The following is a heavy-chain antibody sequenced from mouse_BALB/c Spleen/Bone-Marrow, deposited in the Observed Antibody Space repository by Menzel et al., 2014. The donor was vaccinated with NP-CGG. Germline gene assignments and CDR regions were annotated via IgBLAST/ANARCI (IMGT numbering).Heavy chain of an antibody. D-gene: IGHD1-1*02. CDR2: IDPANGNT. CDR1: GFNIKDTY. CDR3: ANYWLRTYFDY. V-gene: IGHV14-3*02. J-gene: IGHJ2*01. Sequence: EVKVVESGAELVKPGASVRLSCTASGFNIKDTYIHWVKQRPEQGLEWIGRIDPANGNTKYDPKFQGKATITADTSSNTAYLQLSSLTSEDTAVYYCANYWLRTYFDYWGQGTTLTVSS.